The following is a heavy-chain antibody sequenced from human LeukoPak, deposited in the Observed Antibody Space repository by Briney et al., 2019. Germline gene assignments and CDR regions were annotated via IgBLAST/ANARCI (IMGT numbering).Heavy chain of an antibody. Sequence: PGGSLRLSCAASEFTFSNYGMHWVRQAPGKGLEWVAFIRYDGSNKYYADSVKGRFTISRDNAKNSPYLQMNSLRAEDTAVYYCARGCSGGSCYESKFDPWGQGTLVTVSS. D-gene: IGHD2-15*01. J-gene: IGHJ5*02. CDR1: EFTFSNYG. V-gene: IGHV3-30*02. CDR2: IRYDGSNK. CDR3: ARGCSGGSCYESKFDP.